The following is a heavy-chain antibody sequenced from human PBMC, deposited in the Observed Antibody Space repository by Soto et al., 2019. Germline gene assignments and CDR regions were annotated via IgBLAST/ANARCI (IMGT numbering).Heavy chain of an antibody. CDR2: IYWDDDN. V-gene: IGHV2-5*02. CDR1: GFSLTSTAVG. Sequence: QITLKESGPTLVKPTQTLTLTCSFSGFSLTSTAVGVNWIRQPPGKALEWLALIYWDDDNHFSPSLKSRLSVTKDTAKNQVVLTMTNMDPVDPATWYCAHGSGWLSDYRGQGILVTVSA. J-gene: IGHJ4*02. CDR3: AHGSGWLSDY. D-gene: IGHD6-19*01.